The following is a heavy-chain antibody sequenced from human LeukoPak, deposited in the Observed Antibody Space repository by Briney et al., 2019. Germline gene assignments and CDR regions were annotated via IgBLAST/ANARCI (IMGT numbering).Heavy chain of an antibody. J-gene: IGHJ3*02. CDR3: ARDPAYSGGWTRNAFDI. D-gene: IGHD6-19*01. Sequence: SQTLSLTCVLSGDTVSSNSATWNWLRQSPSRGLEWLGRTYYRSKWYNDYVVSMKSRITINPDTSKNQFSLHLNSVTPEDTAVYYCARDPAYSGGWTRNAFDIWGQGTMVTVSS. CDR1: GDTVSSNSAT. V-gene: IGHV6-1*01. CDR2: TYYRSKWYN.